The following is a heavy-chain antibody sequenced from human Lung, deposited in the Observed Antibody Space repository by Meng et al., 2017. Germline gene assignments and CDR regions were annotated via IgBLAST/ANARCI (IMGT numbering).Heavy chain of an antibody. CDR2: SKNKVDGGTT. CDR3: TTDLPFTEGGVITT. J-gene: IGHJ5*02. V-gene: IGHV3-15*01. Sequence: LVVKGGRWLLRAGVSLRTYCLTPGGTVRSFRLNWFRQAPGNGLEWVGRSKNKVDGGTTDFSAPVKGRFTISSDDAQNTLYLQMESLKTEDTAVYYCTTDLPFTEGGVITTWGQGTLVTVSS. D-gene: IGHD3-16*02. CDR1: GGTVRSFR.